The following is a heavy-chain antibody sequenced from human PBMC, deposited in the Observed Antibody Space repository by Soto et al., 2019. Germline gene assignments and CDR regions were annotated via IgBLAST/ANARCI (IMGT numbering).Heavy chain of an antibody. Sequence: QVQLQESGPGLVKPSQTLSLTCTVSGGSISSGDYYWSWIRQHPGKGLEWIGYIYYSGSTYYNPSLKSRVTISVDTSKNPFTLTLSSVTAADTAVYYCATYGSGSYKPTTFDYWGQGTLVTGSS. J-gene: IGHJ4*02. CDR2: IYYSGST. CDR1: GGSISSGDYY. CDR3: ATYGSGSYKPTTFDY. D-gene: IGHD3-10*01. V-gene: IGHV4-31*03.